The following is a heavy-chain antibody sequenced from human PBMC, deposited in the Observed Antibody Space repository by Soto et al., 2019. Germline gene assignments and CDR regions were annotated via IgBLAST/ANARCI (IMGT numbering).Heavy chain of an antibody. Sequence: GGSLRLSCAASGFTFSSYGMHWVRQAPGKGLEWVAVISYDGSNKYYADSVKGRFTISRDNSKNTLYLQMSSLRAEDTAVYYCARVPFYDSSGYWRGMDVWGQGTTVTSP. CDR1: GFTFSSYG. CDR2: ISYDGSNK. V-gene: IGHV3-30*03. CDR3: ARVPFYDSSGYWRGMDV. D-gene: IGHD3-22*01. J-gene: IGHJ6*02.